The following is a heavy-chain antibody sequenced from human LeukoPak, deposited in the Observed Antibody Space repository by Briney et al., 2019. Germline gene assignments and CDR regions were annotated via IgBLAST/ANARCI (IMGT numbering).Heavy chain of an antibody. J-gene: IGHJ4*02. CDR2: IYYSGST. Sequence: SETLSLTCTVSGGSISSYYWSWIRQPPGKGLEWIGYIYYSGSTNYNPSLKSRVTISVDTSKNQFSLKVRSVNAADPAVYYCAREGFLGSGSYPDYWDQGTLVTVSS. V-gene: IGHV4-59*01. D-gene: IGHD3-10*01. CDR1: GGSISSYY. CDR3: AREGFLGSGSYPDY.